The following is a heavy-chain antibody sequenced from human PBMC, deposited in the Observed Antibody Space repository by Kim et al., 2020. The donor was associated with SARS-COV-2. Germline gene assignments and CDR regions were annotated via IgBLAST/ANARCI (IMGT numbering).Heavy chain of an antibody. CDR2: IYYSGRT. D-gene: IGHD3-10*01. V-gene: IGHV4-61*01. CDR1: GGSVSSVRYY. Sequence: SETLSPTCTVSGGSVSSVRYYWSWIRQSPGQGLEWIGNIYYSGRTDYNPSLKSRVTLSGATSKNQLSLKLSSVTAADTAVYYCARGAYFGSGSYNGLDV. CDR3: ARGAYFGSGSYNGLDV. J-gene: IGHJ6*01.